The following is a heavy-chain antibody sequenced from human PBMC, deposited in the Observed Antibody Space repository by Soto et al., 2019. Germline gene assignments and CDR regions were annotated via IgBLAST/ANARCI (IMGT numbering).Heavy chain of an antibody. CDR3: SGGPRSCLLFWSFDY. CDR2: IISSSTYI. Sequence: EVQLVESGGGLVKPGGSLRLSCTASGFTFRTHTVTWVRQAPGKGLEWVSSIISSSTYIYYADSVKGRFTVSRDNAKNPPEPQKNRLRGEDTAGLYLSGGPRSCLLFWSFDYWGLGTLVTVSS. CDR1: GFTFRTHT. D-gene: IGHD3-3*01. V-gene: IGHV3-21*04. J-gene: IGHJ4*02.